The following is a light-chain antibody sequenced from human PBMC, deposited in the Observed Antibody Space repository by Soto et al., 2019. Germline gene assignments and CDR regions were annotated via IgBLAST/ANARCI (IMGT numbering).Light chain of an antibody. Sequence: QSLLTNPPSASGTPGQGVTISCSGSSSNIGSNTVNWYQQLPGTAPKLLIYSNNQRPSGVPDRFSGSKSGTSASLAISGLQSEDEADYYCAAWDDSLNGYVFGTGTKVTVL. J-gene: IGLJ1*01. CDR1: SSNIGSNT. V-gene: IGLV1-44*01. CDR3: AAWDDSLNGYV. CDR2: SNN.